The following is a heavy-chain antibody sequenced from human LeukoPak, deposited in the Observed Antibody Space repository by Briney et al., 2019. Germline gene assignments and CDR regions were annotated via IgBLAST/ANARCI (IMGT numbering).Heavy chain of an antibody. CDR2: IGVNT. CDR1: GFTFSNYA. CDR3: ARGNRGYCSSTSCYMWGGYMDV. V-gene: IGHV3-23*01. D-gene: IGHD2-2*02. J-gene: IGHJ6*03. Sequence: GGSLRLSCAASGFTFSNYAMSWVRQAPGKGLEWVSAIGVNTYYTDSVKGRFAISRDNAKNTLYLQMNSLRAEDTAVYYCARGNRGYCSSTSCYMWGGYMDVWGKGTTVTVSS.